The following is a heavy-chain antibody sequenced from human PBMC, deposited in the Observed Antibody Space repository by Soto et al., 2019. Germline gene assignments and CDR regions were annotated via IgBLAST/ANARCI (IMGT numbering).Heavy chain of an antibody. Sequence: SETLSLTCTVSGGSISSYYWSWIRQPPGKGLEWIGYIYYSGSTNYNPSLKSRVTISVDTSKNQFSLKLSSVTAADTAVYYCGGSGSYYNRYYYYYMDVWGKGTTVTVSS. J-gene: IGHJ6*03. D-gene: IGHD3-10*01. CDR2: IYYSGST. CDR3: GGSGSYYNRYYYYYMDV. CDR1: GGSISSYY. V-gene: IGHV4-59*01.